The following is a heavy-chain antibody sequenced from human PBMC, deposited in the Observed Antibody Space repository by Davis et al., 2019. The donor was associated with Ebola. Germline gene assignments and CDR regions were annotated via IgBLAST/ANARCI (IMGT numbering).Heavy chain of an antibody. CDR3: AREQYYYDSSGYSYWFDP. CDR1: GFSVSGYY. CDR2: ISYDGSNK. Sequence: GGSLRLSCAASGFSVSGYYMSWVRQAPGKGLEWVAVISYDGSNKYYADSVKGRFTISRDNSKNTLYLQMNSLRAEDTAVYYCAREQYYYDSSGYSYWFDPWGQGTLVTVSS. J-gene: IGHJ5*02. V-gene: IGHV3-30-3*01. D-gene: IGHD3-22*01.